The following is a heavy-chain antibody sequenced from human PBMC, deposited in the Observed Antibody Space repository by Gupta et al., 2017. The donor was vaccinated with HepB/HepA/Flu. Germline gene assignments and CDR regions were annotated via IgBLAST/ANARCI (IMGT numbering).Heavy chain of an antibody. CDR1: GFSFSNDW. V-gene: IGHV3-7*01. J-gene: IGHJ5*02. CDR2: INPDGSLR. Sequence: EVQLEESGGGLVQPGGSLRLSCAASGFSFSNDWMNWVRQVSGKGLEWVANINPDGSLRRYVDAVKGRFIISRDNAKNSVYLQLNSLRVEDTAVYYCVRVDMSWAQGTLVTVSP. D-gene: IGHD2-2*03. CDR3: VRVDMS.